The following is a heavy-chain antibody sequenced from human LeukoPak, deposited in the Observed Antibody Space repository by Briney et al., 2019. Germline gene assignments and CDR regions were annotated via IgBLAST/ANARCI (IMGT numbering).Heavy chain of an antibody. V-gene: IGHV3-21*01. CDR3: ARDFSCGGDCYYFDY. Sequence: GGSLRLSCAASGFTFSSYSMNWVRQAPGKGLEWVSSISSSSSYIYYADSVKGRFTISRDNAKNSLYLQMNSLRAEDTAVYYCARDFSCGGDCYYFDYWGQGTLVTVSS. CDR1: GFTFSSYS. CDR2: ISSSSSYI. J-gene: IGHJ4*02. D-gene: IGHD2-21*02.